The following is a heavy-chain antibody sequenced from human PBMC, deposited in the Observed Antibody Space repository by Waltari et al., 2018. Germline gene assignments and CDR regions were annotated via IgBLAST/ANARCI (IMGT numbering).Heavy chain of an antibody. D-gene: IGHD5-12*01. CDR3: ATYIGASVGTAAFDV. CDR1: GVSITSTSHY. V-gene: IGHV4-39*01. CDR2: MSYSGAT. Sequence: QLQLQESGPGLVKPSETLSLTCSVSGVSITSTSHYWGWIRQPPGQGLEWIGTMSYSGATYGSPSLKSRVTISRDTSKNQLSLKLGSVTAADTAVYYCATYIGASVGTAAFDVWGQGTMVTVSS. J-gene: IGHJ3*01.